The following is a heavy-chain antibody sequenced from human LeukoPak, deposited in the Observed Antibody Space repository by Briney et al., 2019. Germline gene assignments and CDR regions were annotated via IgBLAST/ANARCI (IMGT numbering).Heavy chain of an antibody. Sequence: GGTLRLSCATSGFTFSNFRMSWVRQVPGKGLEWVSGISNSADVTYYADSVKGRFTISRDYPKNTLYLQMSSLRAVDTAIYYCAKDPSTFLTTGWYFDLWGRGTLVTVSS. V-gene: IGHV3-23*01. CDR1: GFTFSNFR. CDR3: AKDPSTFLTTGWYFDL. J-gene: IGHJ2*01. D-gene: IGHD4-17*01. CDR2: ISNSADVT.